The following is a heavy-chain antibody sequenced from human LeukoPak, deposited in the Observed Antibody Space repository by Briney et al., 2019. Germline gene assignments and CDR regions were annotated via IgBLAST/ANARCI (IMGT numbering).Heavy chain of an antibody. CDR3: AMRALYSYTYYFDY. CDR2: IYYSGST. V-gene: IGHV4-31*03. Sequence: SQTLSLTCTVSGGSISSGGYYWSWIRQHPGKGLEWIGYIYYSGSTYYNPSLKSRVTISVDTSKNQSSLKLSSVTAADTAVYYCAMRALYSYTYYFDYWGQGTLVTVSS. D-gene: IGHD5-18*01. CDR1: GGSISSGGYY. J-gene: IGHJ4*02.